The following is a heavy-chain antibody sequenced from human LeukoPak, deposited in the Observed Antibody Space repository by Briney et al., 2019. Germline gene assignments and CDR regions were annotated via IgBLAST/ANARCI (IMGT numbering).Heavy chain of an antibody. CDR1: GFTFGSYA. D-gene: IGHD5-12*01. CDR3: AKDIGYSGYGGLIY. V-gene: IGHV3-23*01. CDR2: ISGSGGST. J-gene: IGHJ4*02. Sequence: PGGSLRLSWAASGFTFGSYAMSWVRQAQGKGLEWVSAISGSGGSTYYADSVKGRFTISRDNSKNTLYLQMNSLRAEDTAVYYCAKDIGYSGYGGLIYWGQGTLVTVSS.